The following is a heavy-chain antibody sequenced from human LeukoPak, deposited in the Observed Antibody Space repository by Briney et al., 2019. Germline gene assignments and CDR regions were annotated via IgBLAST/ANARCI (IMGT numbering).Heavy chain of an antibody. CDR3: AKGGATISP. Sequence: PSETPSLTCTVSGGSISSYYWSWIRQPPPKGLEWIGYIYYSGSTNYNPPLKSRVTISVDTSKNQFSLKLSSVTAADTAVYYCAKGGATISPWGQGTLVTVSS. CDR1: GGSISSYY. V-gene: IGHV4-59*01. D-gene: IGHD5-24*01. J-gene: IGHJ5*02. CDR2: IYYSGST.